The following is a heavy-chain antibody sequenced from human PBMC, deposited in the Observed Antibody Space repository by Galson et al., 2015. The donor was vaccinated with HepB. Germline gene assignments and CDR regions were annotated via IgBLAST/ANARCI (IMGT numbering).Heavy chain of an antibody. V-gene: IGHV1-2*04. CDR1: GYTFTGYY. D-gene: IGHD6-13*01. Sequence: SVKVSCKASGYTFTGYYMHWVRQAPGQGLEWMGWINPNSGGTNYAQKFQGWVTMTRDTSISTAYMELSRLRSDDTAVYYCARDLGIAAAGDAFDIWGKGQWSPSLQ. J-gene: IGHJ3*02. CDR2: INPNSGGT. CDR3: ARDLGIAAAGDAFDI.